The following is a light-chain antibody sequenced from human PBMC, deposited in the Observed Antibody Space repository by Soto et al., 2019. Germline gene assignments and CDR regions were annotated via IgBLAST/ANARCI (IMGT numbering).Light chain of an antibody. Sequence: EIVLTQSPGTLSLSPGERATLSCRASQSVSNNYFCWYQQKRGQPPRLLYYGASNRATIIPDRCGGRGSGTYFTLTSSILEPEDVALYYCQQYGSSGTFGQGTKVDIK. CDR3: QQYGSSGT. CDR1: QSVSNNY. CDR2: GAS. V-gene: IGKV3-20*01. J-gene: IGKJ1*01.